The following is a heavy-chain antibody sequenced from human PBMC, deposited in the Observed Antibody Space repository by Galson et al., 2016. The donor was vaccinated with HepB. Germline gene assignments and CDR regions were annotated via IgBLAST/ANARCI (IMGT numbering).Heavy chain of an antibody. D-gene: IGHD3-22*01. J-gene: IGHJ4*02. V-gene: IGHV4-31*02. CDR2: IYYSGYT. Sequence: SYWRWIRQHPGKGLEWIGNIYYSGYTYYNPSLKSRVTISVDTSKNQFSLKLSSVTAADTAVYYCARGTPSYFYDSSGNLDYWGQGTLVTVSS. CDR1: SY. CDR3: ARGTPSYFYDSSGNLDY.